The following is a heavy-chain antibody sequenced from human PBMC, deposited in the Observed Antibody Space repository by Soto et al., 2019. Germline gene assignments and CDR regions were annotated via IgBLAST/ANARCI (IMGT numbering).Heavy chain of an antibody. V-gene: IGHV3-11*01. CDR2: ISSSGSTI. CDR1: GFNFSDYY. J-gene: IGHJ4*02. D-gene: IGHD1-7*01. CDR3: ASQFPRGRITGTPVHY. Sequence: QVQVVESGGGLVKPGGSLRLSCAASGFNFSDYYMSWIRQAPGKGLEWVSYISSSGSTIYYADSVKGRFTISRDNAKNSLYLQMNSLRAQATAVYYCASQFPRGRITGTPVHYWGQGTLVTASS.